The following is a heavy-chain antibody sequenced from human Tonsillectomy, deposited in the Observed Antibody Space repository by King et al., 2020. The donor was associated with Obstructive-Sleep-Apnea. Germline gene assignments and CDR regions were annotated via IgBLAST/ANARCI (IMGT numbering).Heavy chain of an antibody. CDR2: IHYTGSS. J-gene: IGHJ5*02. V-gene: IGHV4-31*03. CDR3: ARWFGDLVFRFGP. D-gene: IGHD3-10*01. Sequence: QLQESGPGLVKPSQTLSLTCTVSGSSISSGGSYWSWIRQSPGKGLEWIGYIHYTGSSYDNPSLQSRVSISVDTSKNQFSLKLSSVSAADTAVYYCARWFGDLVFRFGPWGQGTLVTVSS. CDR1: GSSISSGGSY.